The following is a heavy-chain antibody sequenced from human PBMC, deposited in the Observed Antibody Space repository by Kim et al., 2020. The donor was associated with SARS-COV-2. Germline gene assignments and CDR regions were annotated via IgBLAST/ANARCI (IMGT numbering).Heavy chain of an antibody. V-gene: IGHV6-1*01. CDR3: VRVGSQEKNGFDY. Sequence: SQTLSLTCAISGDSVSSNSATWNWIRQSPSRGLEWLGRTYYRSKWYNDYAVSVKSRITINPDTSKNQFSLQLSSVTPEDTAVYYCVRVGSQEKNGFDYWGQGILVTVSS. D-gene: IGHD1-1*01. J-gene: IGHJ4*02. CDR1: GDSVSSNSAT. CDR2: TYYRSKWYN.